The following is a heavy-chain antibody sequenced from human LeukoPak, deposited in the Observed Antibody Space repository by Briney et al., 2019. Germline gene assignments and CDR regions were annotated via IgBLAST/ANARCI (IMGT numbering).Heavy chain of an antibody. V-gene: IGHV3-9*01. CDR2: ISWNSGSI. CDR3: AKDNDSSGHPDYAFDI. CDR1: GIPFDDYA. D-gene: IGHD3-22*01. Sequence: SLRPSCAAPGIPFDDYAMPWVRQAPGKGLGWVSGISWNSGSIGYADSVKGRFTISRDNAKTSLYLQRNSLRAEETALYYCAKDNDSSGHPDYAFDIWGQGTMVTVSS. J-gene: IGHJ3*02.